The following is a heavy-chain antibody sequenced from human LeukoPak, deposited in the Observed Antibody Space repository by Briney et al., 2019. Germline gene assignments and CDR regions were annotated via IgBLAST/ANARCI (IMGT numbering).Heavy chain of an antibody. Sequence: SETLSLTCTVSGGSIRSSYYYWGWIRQPPGKGLEWIGSIYDSGSTYYNPSLKSRVTISVDTSKNQFSLKLSSVTAADTAVYYCARDRRIVVVPAAYYYYYGMDVWGQGTTVTVSS. V-gene: IGHV4-39*02. CDR3: ARDRRIVVVPAAYYYYYGMDV. CDR2: IYDSGST. CDR1: GGSIRSSYYY. D-gene: IGHD2-2*01. J-gene: IGHJ6*02.